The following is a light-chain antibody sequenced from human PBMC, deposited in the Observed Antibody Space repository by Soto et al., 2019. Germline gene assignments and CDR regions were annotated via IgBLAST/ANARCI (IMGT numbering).Light chain of an antibody. CDR3: KQYNYWPPHT. CDR1: QSVSRN. CDR2: GAA. Sequence: EIVMTPSPATLSVSPCERATLSWSASQSVSRNLAWYQQKPGRPARLLIYGAATSGTGIPARCCGSGCGREFTLTTISLLSADVAADYCKQYNYWPPHTFGRGTKVDIK. J-gene: IGKJ4*01. V-gene: IGKV3-15*01.